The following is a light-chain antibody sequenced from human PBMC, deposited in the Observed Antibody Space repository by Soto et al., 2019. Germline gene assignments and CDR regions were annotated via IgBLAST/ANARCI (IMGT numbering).Light chain of an antibody. CDR3: HQTDSIPET. V-gene: IGKV1-39*01. CDR1: QSISLF. J-gene: IGKJ1*01. Sequence: DIQMTQSPSSLSASVGDTVTITCRASQSISLFLNWYQQKPGKAPKLLIYAASSLQSEVPSRFTGNGSGTDFTLTISSLQPEDFATYYCHQTDSIPETFGQGTKVEIK. CDR2: AAS.